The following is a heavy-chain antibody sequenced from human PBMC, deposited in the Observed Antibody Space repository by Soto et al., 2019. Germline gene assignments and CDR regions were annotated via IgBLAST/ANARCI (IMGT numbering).Heavy chain of an antibody. CDR2: IYFSGTT. CDR3: ARRDRSGFSYWLDT. V-gene: IGHV4-31*03. J-gene: IGHJ5*02. Sequence: SETLSLTCTVSGGSISSGGYYWSWIRQHPGKGLEWIGTIYFSGTTYYNPSLKSRVTISVDTSKSQFSLKLSSVTAADTAVYYCARRDRSGFSYWLDTWGQGTLVTVSS. CDR1: GGSISSGGYY. D-gene: IGHD3-22*01.